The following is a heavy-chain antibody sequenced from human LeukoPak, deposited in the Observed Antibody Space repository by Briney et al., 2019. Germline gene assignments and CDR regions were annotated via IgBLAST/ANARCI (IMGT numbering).Heavy chain of an antibody. CDR1: GDSISSRRW. J-gene: IGHJ4*02. D-gene: IGHD6-13*01. CDR3: TRVNFGSSWFWDY. CDR2: IFRSGST. Sequence: PSGTLSLTCGVSGDSISSRRWWSWVRQPPGKGLEWIGDIFRSGSTSYNPSLKSRVTISVDKSKNHFSLRLSSVTVADTAVYYCTRVNFGSSWFWDYWGQGTLVTVSS. V-gene: IGHV4-4*02.